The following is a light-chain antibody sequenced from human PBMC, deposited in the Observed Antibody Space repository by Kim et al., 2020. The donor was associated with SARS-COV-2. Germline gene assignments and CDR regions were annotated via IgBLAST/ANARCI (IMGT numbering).Light chain of an antibody. CDR1: QSISSW. CDR3: QQYNDYPLT. Sequence: GDRVTITCRASQSISSWLAWYQQKPGRAPNLLIFKASSLQSGVPSRFSGSGSGTEFTLTISSLQPDDFATYYCQQYNDYPLTFGGGTKVDIK. V-gene: IGKV1-5*03. J-gene: IGKJ4*01. CDR2: KAS.